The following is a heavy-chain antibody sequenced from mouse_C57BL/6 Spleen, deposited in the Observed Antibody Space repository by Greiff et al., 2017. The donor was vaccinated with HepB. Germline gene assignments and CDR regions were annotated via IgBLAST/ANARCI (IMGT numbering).Heavy chain of an antibody. CDR2: ISYDGSN. D-gene: IGHD2-3*01. CDR1: GYSITSGYY. CDR3: ARAGRWLLGY. V-gene: IGHV3-6*01. Sequence: DVKLQESGPGLVKPSQSLSLTCSVTGYSITSGYYWNWIRQFPGNKLEWMGYISYDGSNNYNPSLKNRISITRDTSKNQFFLKLNSVTTEDTATYYCARAGRWLLGYWGQGTTLTVSS. J-gene: IGHJ2*01.